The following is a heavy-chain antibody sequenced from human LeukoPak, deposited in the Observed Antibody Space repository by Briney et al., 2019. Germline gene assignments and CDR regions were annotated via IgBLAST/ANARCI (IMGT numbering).Heavy chain of an antibody. CDR1: GFTFSSYA. V-gene: IGHV3-23*01. Sequence: GGSLRLSCAASGFTFSSYAMSWVRQAPGKGLDWVSAISGSGGSTYYADSVKGRFTISRDNPKDTLYLQMNSLRAEDTAVYYCAKDNGSGWYGGGFDPWGQGTLVTVSS. CDR2: ISGSGGST. D-gene: IGHD6-19*01. J-gene: IGHJ5*02. CDR3: AKDNGSGWYGGGFDP.